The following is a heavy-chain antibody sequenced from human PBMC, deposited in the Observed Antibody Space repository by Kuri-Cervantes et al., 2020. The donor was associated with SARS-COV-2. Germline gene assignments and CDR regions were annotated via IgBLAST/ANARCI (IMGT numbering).Heavy chain of an antibody. J-gene: IGHJ4*02. D-gene: IGHD5-18*01. CDR1: GFTFSNYT. CDR3: ARVEIGHSYGYVDY. CDR2: ISYDGSDK. V-gene: IGHV3-30*07. Sequence: GESLKISCAASGFTFSNYTIHWVRQAPGKGLEWVALISYDGSDKNYADSVKGRFTISRDNAKNTLYLQMNSLRDEETAVYYCARVEIGHSYGYVDYWGQGTLVTVSS.